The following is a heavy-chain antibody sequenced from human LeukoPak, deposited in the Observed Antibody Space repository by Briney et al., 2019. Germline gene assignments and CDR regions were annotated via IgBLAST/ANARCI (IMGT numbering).Heavy chain of an antibody. V-gene: IGHV3-30*02. CDR3: ARLFLGLFRATVTTVSDY. CDR1: GFTFSSYG. Sequence: GGSLRLSCAASGFTFSSYGMHWVRQAPGKGLEWVAFIRYDGSNKYYADSVKGRFTISRDNSKNTLYLQMNSLRAEDTAVYYCARLFLGLFRATVTTVSDYWGQGTLVTVSS. D-gene: IGHD4-17*01. CDR2: IRYDGSNK. J-gene: IGHJ4*02.